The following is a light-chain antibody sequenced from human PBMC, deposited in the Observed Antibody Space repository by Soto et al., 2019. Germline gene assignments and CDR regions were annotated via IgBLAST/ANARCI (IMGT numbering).Light chain of an antibody. CDR1: QSVRNRY. V-gene: IGKV3-20*01. J-gene: IGKJ2*01. Sequence: EIVLTQSPGTLSLFPGERATLSCRASQSVRNRYLAWYQQKPGQAPRLLIYGASSRATGIPDRFSGSGSGTDFTLTISRLEPEDFAVYFCQHFAVSSRYTFGQGTKLEIK. CDR2: GAS. CDR3: QHFAVSSRYT.